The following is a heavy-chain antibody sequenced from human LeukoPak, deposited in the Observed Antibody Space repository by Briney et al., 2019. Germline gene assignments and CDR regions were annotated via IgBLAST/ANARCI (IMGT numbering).Heavy chain of an antibody. CDR1: GFTFDDYA. Sequence: PGGSLRLSCAASGFTFDDYAMHWVRQAPGKGLEGVSGISWNSGSIGYADSVKGRFTISRDNSKNTLYLQMNSLRAEDTAVYYCARGRDGYNCYDYWGQGTLVTVSS. D-gene: IGHD5-24*01. V-gene: IGHV3-9*01. CDR3: ARGRDGYNCYDY. CDR2: ISWNSGSI. J-gene: IGHJ4*02.